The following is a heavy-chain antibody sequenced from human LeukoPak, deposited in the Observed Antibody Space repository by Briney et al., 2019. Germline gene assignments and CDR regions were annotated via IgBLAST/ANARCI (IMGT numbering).Heavy chain of an antibody. Sequence: ASVKVSCKASGYTITSNYIHWVRQAPGQGLEWMGMIYPRDGSTSYAQKFQGRVTVTRDTSTSTVHMELSGLRSEDTAVYYCARDQEGFDYWGQGTLVTVSS. CDR2: IYPRDGST. V-gene: IGHV1-46*01. CDR1: GYTITSNY. J-gene: IGHJ4*02. CDR3: ARDQEGFDY.